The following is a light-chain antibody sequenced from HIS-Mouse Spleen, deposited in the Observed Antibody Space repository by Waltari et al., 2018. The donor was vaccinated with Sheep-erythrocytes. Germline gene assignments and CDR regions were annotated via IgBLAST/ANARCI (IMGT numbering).Light chain of an antibody. Sequence: AIWMTQSPSLLSASTGXRVTISCRGRPGISSYLAWYQQKPGKAXELLIYAASTLQRGVPSRXXXSGXGTDFTLTISCLQSEDFATYYCQQYYSXXXXXGPWTKVDI. CDR3: QQYYSXXXX. J-gene: IGKJ3*01. CDR1: PGISSY. V-gene: IGKV1D-8*02. CDR2: AAS.